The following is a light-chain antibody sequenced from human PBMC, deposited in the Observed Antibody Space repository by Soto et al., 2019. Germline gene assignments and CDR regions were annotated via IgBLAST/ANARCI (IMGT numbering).Light chain of an antibody. J-gene: IGKJ2*01. V-gene: IGKV3-20*01. CDR1: QSVTSNY. CDR3: QQYADSVYT. Sequence: EIVLTQSPGTLSLSPGERATLSCRASQSVTSNYLAWYQQKPGQAPRLLIYGASSRAAAIPDRFSGSGSGTDFTLTSSRLEPEDFAVYYCQQYADSVYTFGQGTKVDIK. CDR2: GAS.